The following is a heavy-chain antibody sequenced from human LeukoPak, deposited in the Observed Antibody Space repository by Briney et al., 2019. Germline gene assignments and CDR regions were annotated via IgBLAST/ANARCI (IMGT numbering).Heavy chain of an antibody. CDR1: GGSISSYY. CDR3: ASFDGYKSSNY. J-gene: IGHJ4*02. D-gene: IGHD5-24*01. Sequence: PSETLSLACTVSGGSISSYYWSWIRQPPGKGLEWIGYIYYSGSTNYNPSLKSRVTISVDTSKNQFSLKLSSVTAADTAVYYCASFDGYKSSNYWGQGTLVTVSS. CDR2: IYYSGST. V-gene: IGHV4-59*01.